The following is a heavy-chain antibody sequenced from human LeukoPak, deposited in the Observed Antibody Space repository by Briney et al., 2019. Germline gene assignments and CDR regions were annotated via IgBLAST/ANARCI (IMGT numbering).Heavy chain of an antibody. D-gene: IGHD1-26*01. V-gene: IGHV4-4*07. CDR3: ARDVPMYSGSHLYYYMDV. CDR1: GGSISSYY. J-gene: IGHJ6*03. Sequence: SETLSLTCTVSGGSISSYYWSWIRQPAGKGLEWIGRIYTSGSTNYNPSLKSRVTMSEDTSKNQFSLKLSSVTATGTAVYYCARDVPMYSGSHLYYYMDVWGKGTTVTVSS. CDR2: IYTSGST.